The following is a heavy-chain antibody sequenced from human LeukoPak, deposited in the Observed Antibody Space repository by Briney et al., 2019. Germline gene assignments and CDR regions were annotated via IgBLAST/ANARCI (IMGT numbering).Heavy chain of an antibody. Sequence: GGSLRLSCAASGFTCSSYGMSWVRQAPGKGLEWVSAISGSGGSTYYADSVKGRFTISRDNSKNTLYLQMNSLRAEDTAVYYCAKGRYSYGTDTAFDYWGQGTLVTVSS. CDR1: GFTCSSYG. CDR2: ISGSGGST. V-gene: IGHV3-23*01. D-gene: IGHD5-18*01. J-gene: IGHJ4*02. CDR3: AKGRYSYGTDTAFDY.